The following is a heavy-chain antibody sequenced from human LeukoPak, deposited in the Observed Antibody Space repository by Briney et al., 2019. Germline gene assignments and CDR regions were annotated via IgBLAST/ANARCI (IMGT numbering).Heavy chain of an antibody. CDR1: GFSFSNNW. J-gene: IGHJ4*02. CDR3: ARDTDPNDY. Sequence: WGTLRLSCEASGFSFSNNWMSWVRQAPGQGLEWVANIKQDGSEIYYVDSVRGRFTIARDNAKNSLYLQMNSLRAEDTAVYYCARDTDPNDYWGQGTLVTVSS. V-gene: IGHV3-7*01. CDR2: IKQDGSEI.